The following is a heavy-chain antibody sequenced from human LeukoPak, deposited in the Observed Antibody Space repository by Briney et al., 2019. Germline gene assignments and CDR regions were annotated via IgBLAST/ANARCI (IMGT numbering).Heavy chain of an antibody. CDR1: GGSISSYY. CDR2: IYYSGST. J-gene: IGHJ4*02. D-gene: IGHD2-2*01. Sequence: SETLSLTCTVSGGSISSYYWSWIRQPPGKGLEWIGYIYYSGSTNYNPSLKSRVTISVDTSKNQFSLKLSSVTAADTAVYYCARVLCSSTSCDLDYWGQGTLVTVSS. CDR3: ARVLCSSTSCDLDY. V-gene: IGHV4-59*01.